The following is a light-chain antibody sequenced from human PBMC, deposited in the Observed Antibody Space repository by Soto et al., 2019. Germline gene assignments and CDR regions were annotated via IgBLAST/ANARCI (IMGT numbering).Light chain of an antibody. Sequence: QSVLTQPPSVSAAPGQTVTISCSGSSSNIGNSYVSWYQQLPGTAPKLLIYDNNKRPSGIPDRFSGSKSGTSATLGITGLQTGDEADYYCGTWDSSLSGVVFGGGTKLTVL. CDR2: DNN. J-gene: IGLJ2*01. CDR1: SSNIGNSY. V-gene: IGLV1-51*01. CDR3: GTWDSSLSGVV.